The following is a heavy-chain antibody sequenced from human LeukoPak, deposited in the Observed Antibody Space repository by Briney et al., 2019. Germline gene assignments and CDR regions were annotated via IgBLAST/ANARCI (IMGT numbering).Heavy chain of an antibody. Sequence: PGGSLRLSCAASGFTFSSYAMHWVRQAPGKGLEWVAVISYDGSNKYYADSVKGRFTVSRDNAKNSLYLQMNSLRAEDTAVYYCARDGPYSDSWSGPFAFDMWGQGTMVTVSS. D-gene: IGHD3-3*01. CDR2: ISYDGSNK. V-gene: IGHV3-30-3*01. CDR3: ARDGPYSDSWSGPFAFDM. CDR1: GFTFSSYA. J-gene: IGHJ3*02.